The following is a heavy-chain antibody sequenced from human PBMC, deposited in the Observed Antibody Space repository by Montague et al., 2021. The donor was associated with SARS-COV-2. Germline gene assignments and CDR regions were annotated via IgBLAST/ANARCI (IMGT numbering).Heavy chain of an antibody. CDR2: IKEDGSEK. CDR1: GFTFSSYW. J-gene: IGHJ4*03. D-gene: IGHD3-22*01. CDR3: ASEYFNNSGMEHY. Sequence: SLRPSCAASGFTFSSYWMSWVRQAPGKGLEWVATIKEDGSEKKYVGSVKGRFTISRDNTKDSLYLQMNSLRSEDTAFYYCASEYFNNSGMEHYWGHGHLVTVSS. V-gene: IGHV3-7*01.